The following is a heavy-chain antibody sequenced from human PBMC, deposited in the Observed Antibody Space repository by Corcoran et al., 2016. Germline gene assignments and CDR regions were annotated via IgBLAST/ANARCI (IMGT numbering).Heavy chain of an antibody. CDR3: ARESAHYYGMDV. CDR2: IYYRGST. Sequence: QVQLQESGPGLVKPSQTLSLTCTVSGCSISSGGYYWSWIRQHPGKGLEWIGYIYYRGSTYYNPSLKSRVTISVDTSKNQFSLKLISVTAADTAVYYCARESAHYYGMDVWGQGTTVTFSS. V-gene: IGHV4-31*03. CDR1: GCSISSGGYY. J-gene: IGHJ6*02.